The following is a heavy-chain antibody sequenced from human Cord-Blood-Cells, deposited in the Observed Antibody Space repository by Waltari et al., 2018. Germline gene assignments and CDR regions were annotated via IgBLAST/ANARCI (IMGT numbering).Heavy chain of an antibody. Sequence: EVQLVEAGGCLSQPGGSLSLSCAASGFTVRSHYISWARQAPGKGLEWVSVIYSGCSTYYADSVKGRFTISRDNSKNTLYLQMNSLRAEDTAVYYCARESRYWNYYYFDYWGQGTLVTVSS. CDR1: GFTVRSHY. D-gene: IGHD1-7*01. CDR2: IYSGCST. J-gene: IGHJ4*02. V-gene: IGHV3-53*01. CDR3: ARESRYWNYYYFDY.